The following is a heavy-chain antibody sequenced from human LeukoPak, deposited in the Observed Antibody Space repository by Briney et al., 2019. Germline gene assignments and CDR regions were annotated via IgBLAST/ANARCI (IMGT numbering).Heavy chain of an antibody. CDR1: GGSISSYY. CDR3: ARHGGRGIAAAGAVDY. D-gene: IGHD6-13*01. J-gene: IGHJ4*02. V-gene: IGHV4-59*08. Sequence: PSETLSLTCTVSGGSISSYYWSWIRQPPGKGLEWIGYIYYSGSTNYNPSLKSRVTTSVDTSKNQFSLKLSSVTAADTAVYYCARHGGRGIAAAGAVDYWGQGTLVTVSS. CDR2: IYYSGST.